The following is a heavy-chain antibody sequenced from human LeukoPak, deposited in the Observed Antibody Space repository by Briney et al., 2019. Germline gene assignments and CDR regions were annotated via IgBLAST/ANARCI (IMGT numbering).Heavy chain of an antibody. CDR3: ARGVITTDDY. J-gene: IGHJ4*02. D-gene: IGHD3-10*01. CDR2: INHSGST. V-gene: IGHV4-34*01. CDR1: GGSFSGYY. Sequence: SETLSLTCAVYGGSFSGYYWSWIRQPPGKGLAWIGEINHSGSTNYNPSLKSRVTISVDTSKNQFSLKLSSVTAADTAVYYCARGVITTDDYWGQGTLVTVSS.